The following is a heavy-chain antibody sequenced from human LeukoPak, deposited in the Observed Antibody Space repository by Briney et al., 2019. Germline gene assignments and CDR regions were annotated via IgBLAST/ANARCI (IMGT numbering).Heavy chain of an antibody. D-gene: IGHD6-13*01. CDR2: IYYSGST. CDR3: AREVAASSWSY. J-gene: IGHJ4*02. Sequence: SETLSLTCTVFGGSISSGSYYWGWIRQPPGKGLEWVGSIYYSGSTYYNPSLKSRVTISVDTSKKQFSLKLNSVTAADTAVYYCAREVAASSWSYWGQGTLVTVSS. CDR1: GGSISSGSYY. V-gene: IGHV4-39*01.